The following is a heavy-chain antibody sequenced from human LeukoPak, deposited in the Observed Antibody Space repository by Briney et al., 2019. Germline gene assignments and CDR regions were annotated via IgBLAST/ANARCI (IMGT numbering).Heavy chain of an antibody. CDR3: ASRAVGTFGAFDI. D-gene: IGHD6-13*01. V-gene: IGHV1-18*01. CDR2: VSTYNDNT. CDR1: GYTFTSYG. Sequence: ASVKVSCKASGYTFTSYGISWVRQAPGQKLEWMGWVSTYNDNTDYAQNLQGRVTMTTDTSTSTAYMELRSLRSDVTAVYFCASRAVGTFGAFDIWGQGTMVTVSS. J-gene: IGHJ3*02.